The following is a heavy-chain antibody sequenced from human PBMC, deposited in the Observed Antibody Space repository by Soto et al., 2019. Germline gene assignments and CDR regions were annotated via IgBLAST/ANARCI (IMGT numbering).Heavy chain of an antibody. D-gene: IGHD2-15*01. J-gene: IGHJ6*02. CDR3: AHVLVVADKYGMDV. Sequence: QITLKESGPTLVKPTQTLTLTCTFSGFSLSTSGVGVGWIRQPPGKALEWLALIYWDDDKRYSPSLTSRLTSTKDTSKTQVVLTMTNMDPVDTATYYCAHVLVVADKYGMDVWGQGTTVTVSS. CDR2: IYWDDDK. V-gene: IGHV2-5*02. CDR1: GFSLSTSGVG.